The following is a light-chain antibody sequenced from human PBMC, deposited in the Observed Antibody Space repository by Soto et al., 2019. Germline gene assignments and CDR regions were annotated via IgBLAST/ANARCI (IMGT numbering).Light chain of an antibody. V-gene: IGKV1-39*01. CDR3: QQNYSPPPVT. Sequence: DIQMTQSPSSLSASVGDRVTITCRASQGIANFLNWYQQKPGKAPKLLIYAASSLRSGVPSRFSGSGFGTDFTLTISSLQPEDFATYYCQQNYSPPPVTFGQGTRVEI. J-gene: IGKJ5*01. CDR1: QGIANF. CDR2: AAS.